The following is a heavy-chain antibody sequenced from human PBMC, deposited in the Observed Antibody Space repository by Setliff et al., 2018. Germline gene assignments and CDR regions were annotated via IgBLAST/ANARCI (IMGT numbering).Heavy chain of an antibody. V-gene: IGHV3-30*03. Sequence: GGSLRLSCAASGFIVSDKHMTWVRQAPGKGLEWVAVVSHDENTKYYADSVKDRFIISRDNSKNTVYLQMNSLRAADTAVYHCARVGQATVVTAIHGALDYWGQGTLVTVSS. D-gene: IGHD2-21*02. J-gene: IGHJ4*02. CDR3: ARVGQATVVTAIHGALDY. CDR1: GFIVSDKH. CDR2: VSHDENTK.